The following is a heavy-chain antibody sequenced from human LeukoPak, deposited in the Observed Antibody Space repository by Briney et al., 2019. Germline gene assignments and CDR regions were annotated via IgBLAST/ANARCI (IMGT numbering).Heavy chain of an antibody. D-gene: IGHD3-9*01. V-gene: IGHV4-38-2*02. J-gene: IGHJ6*03. CDR2: IYHSGST. Sequence: SETLSLTCTVSGYSISSGYYWGWIRQPPGKGLEWIGSIYHSGSTYYNPSLKSRVTISVDTSKNQFSLKLSSVTAADTAVYYCARDSGDLRYFDWLLSYYYYMDVWGKGTTVTVSS. CDR1: GYSISSGYY. CDR3: ARDSGDLRYFDWLLSYYYYMDV.